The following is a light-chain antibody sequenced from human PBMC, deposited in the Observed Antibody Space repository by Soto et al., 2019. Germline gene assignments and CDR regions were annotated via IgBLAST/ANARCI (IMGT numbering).Light chain of an antibody. V-gene: IGKV3-15*01. Sequence: ELVMTQSPATLSVSPGDRATLSCRASQSVSSNLAWYQQRPGQAPRLLIYGASTRATGIPVRFSGSASGTEFTLTISSLQSEDFTVYYCQQRSNWAFGQGTRLEI. CDR1: QSVSSN. J-gene: IGKJ5*01. CDR2: GAS. CDR3: QQRSNWA.